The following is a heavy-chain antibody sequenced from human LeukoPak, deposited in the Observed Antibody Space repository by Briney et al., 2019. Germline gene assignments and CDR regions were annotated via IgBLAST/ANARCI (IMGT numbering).Heavy chain of an antibody. CDR1: GFTLTNDF. CDR3: ALAWFGESRDGLDI. D-gene: IGHD3-10*01. J-gene: IGHJ3*02. CDR2: IKSEIEGGTT. Sequence: GGSLRLSCAASGFTLTNDFMTWVRQAPGEGLEWVGRIKSEIEGGTTDHAASVKGRFAISRDESTNTLFLQMNSLRNEDTAVYYCALAWFGESRDGLDIWGRGSMVVVSS. V-gene: IGHV3-15*01.